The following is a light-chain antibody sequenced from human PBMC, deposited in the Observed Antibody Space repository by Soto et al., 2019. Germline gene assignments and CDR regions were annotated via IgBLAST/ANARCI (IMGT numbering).Light chain of an antibody. V-gene: IGKV3-11*01. J-gene: IGKJ1*01. CDR1: QSVSRF. Sequence: EIVLTQSPATLSLSPGERATLSCRASQSVSRFFAWYQQKPGQAPRLLIYDTSNRATGSPARFSGSGSGTDFTLTISSLEPEDFAIYYCQQRSSWPLTFGQGTRVEIK. CDR3: QQRSSWPLT. CDR2: DTS.